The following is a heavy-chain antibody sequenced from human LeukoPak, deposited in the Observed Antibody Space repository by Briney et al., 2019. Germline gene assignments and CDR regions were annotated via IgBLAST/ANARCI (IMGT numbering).Heavy chain of an antibody. V-gene: IGHV4-61*01. CDR1: GGSVSSGSYY. CDR2: IYYSGST. CDR3: ARVFKDPGYGDYVFDY. Sequence: PSETLSLTCTVSGGSVSSGSYYWSWIRQPPGKGLEWIGYIYYSGSTNYNPSLKSRVTISVDTSKNQFSLKLSSVTAADTAVYYCARVFKDPGYGDYVFDYWGQGTLVTVSS. D-gene: IGHD4-17*01. J-gene: IGHJ4*02.